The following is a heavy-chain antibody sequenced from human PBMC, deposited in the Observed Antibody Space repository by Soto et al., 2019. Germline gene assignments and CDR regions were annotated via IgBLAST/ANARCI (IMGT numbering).Heavy chain of an antibody. CDR2: IGTAGDT. CDR3: ARGYYDSSGYYSPSEYYFDY. V-gene: IGHV3-13*01. J-gene: IGHJ4*02. D-gene: IGHD3-22*01. Sequence: GGSLRLSCAASGFTFSSYWMHWVRQATGKGLEWVSAIGTAGDTYYPGSVKGRFTISRENAKNSLYLQMNSLRAGDTAVYYCARGYYDSSGYYSPSEYYFDYWGQGTLVTVSS. CDR1: GFTFSSYW.